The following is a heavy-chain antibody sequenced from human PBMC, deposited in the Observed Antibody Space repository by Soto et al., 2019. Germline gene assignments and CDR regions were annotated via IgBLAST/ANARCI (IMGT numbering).Heavy chain of an antibody. Sequence: SENLILTFPVSGRSLTRNKLWSWVRQPPGKGLEWIGEIYHSGSTNYIPSLKSRVTISMDKSKNQFSLKLNSVTAADTAVYYCASNQDFYDSSGYYYWGQG. J-gene: IGHJ4*02. V-gene: IGHV4-4*02. D-gene: IGHD3-22*01. CDR2: IYHSGST. CDR3: ASNQDFYDSSGYYY. CDR1: GRSLTRNKL.